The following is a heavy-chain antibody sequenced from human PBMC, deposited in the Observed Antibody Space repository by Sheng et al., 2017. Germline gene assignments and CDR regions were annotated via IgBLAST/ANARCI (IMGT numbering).Heavy chain of an antibody. CDR1: GGTFSSYA. CDR3: ARGKDIVVVPADDYFDY. V-gene: IGHV1-69*04. D-gene: IGHD2-2*01. CDR2: IIPILGIA. J-gene: IGHJ4*02. Sequence: QVQLVQSGAEVKKPGSSVKVSCKASGGTFSSYAISWVRQAPGQGLEWMGGIIPILGIANYAQKFQGRVTITADKSTSTAYMELSSLRSEDTAVYYCARGKDIVVVPADDYFDYWGQGTLVTVSS.